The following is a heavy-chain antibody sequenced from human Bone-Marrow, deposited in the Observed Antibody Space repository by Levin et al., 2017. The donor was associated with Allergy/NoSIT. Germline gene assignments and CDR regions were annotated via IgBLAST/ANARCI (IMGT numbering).Heavy chain of an antibody. CDR1: GFTFSSYG. CDR3: ARDAHCSGNTCYLYNWFDP. D-gene: IGHD2-15*01. CDR2: IWYDGSNK. J-gene: IGHJ5*02. V-gene: IGHV3-33*01. Sequence: PGGSLRLSCAASGFTFSSYGMHWVRQAPGKGLEWVAAIWYDGSNKYYADSVKGRFTISRDNSKNTLYLQMNSLRAEDTAVYYCARDAHCSGNTCYLYNWFDPWGQGTLVIVSS.